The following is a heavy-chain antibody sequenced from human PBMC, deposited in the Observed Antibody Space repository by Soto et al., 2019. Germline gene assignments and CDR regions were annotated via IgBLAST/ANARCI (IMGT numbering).Heavy chain of an antibody. D-gene: IGHD1-1*01. Sequence: EVQLVESGGGLVQPGGSLRLSCAASGFTVSNNYMRWVRQAPGKGLEWVSLIYSGGATYYADSVKGRFTISRDNSKNTLYLQMNSLRAEDTAVYYCARDVTYNWVGGQGILVTVSS. CDR1: GFTVSNNY. V-gene: IGHV3-66*01. CDR2: IYSGGAT. J-gene: IGHJ4*02. CDR3: ARDVTYNWV.